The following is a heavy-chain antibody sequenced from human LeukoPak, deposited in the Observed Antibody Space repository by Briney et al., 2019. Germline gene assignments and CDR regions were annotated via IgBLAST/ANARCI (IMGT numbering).Heavy chain of an antibody. Sequence: GGSQRLSCAASGFTFNSYSMNWVRQAPGKGLEWVSSISTSSSYIYYADSVKGRFTISRDNSKNTLYLQMNSLRAEDTAVYYCARRIAVAASYYYMDVWGKGTTVTISS. CDR1: GFTFNSYS. D-gene: IGHD6-19*01. V-gene: IGHV3-21*01. CDR3: ARRIAVAASYYYMDV. CDR2: ISTSSSYI. J-gene: IGHJ6*03.